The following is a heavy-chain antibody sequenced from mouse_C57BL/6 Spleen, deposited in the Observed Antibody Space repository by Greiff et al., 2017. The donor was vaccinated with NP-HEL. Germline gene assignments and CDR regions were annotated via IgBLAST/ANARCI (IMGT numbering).Heavy chain of an antibody. CDR3: DKNEDLRDVDV. D-gene: IGHD1-1*01. V-gene: IGHV2-5*01. CDR2: IWRGGST. J-gene: IGHJ1*03. Sequence: VQLQQSGPGLVQPSQSLSITCTVSGFSLTSYGVHWVRQSPGKGLEWLGVIWRGGSTDYNAACMSRLSITKDNSKSQVFFKMNSRQAYDTAIYYCDKNEDLRDVDVWGTGTTVTVSS. CDR1: GFSLTSYG.